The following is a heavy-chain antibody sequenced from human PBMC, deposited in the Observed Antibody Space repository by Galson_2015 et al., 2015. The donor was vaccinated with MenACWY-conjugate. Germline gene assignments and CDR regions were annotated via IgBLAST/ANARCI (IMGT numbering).Heavy chain of an antibody. J-gene: IGHJ4*02. CDR1: RFSFSTYA. CDR2: IDGSGDTT. CDR3: AKDAKGDFAVVPGAASH. D-gene: IGHD3-3*01. Sequence: FLRLSCAASRFSFSTYAMSWVRQTPGKGLEWVSTIDGSGDTTYYADSVKGRFTISRDNSKNTLYLQMNSLRAEDTALYYCAKDAKGDFAVVPGAASHWGQGTLVTVSS. V-gene: IGHV3-23*01.